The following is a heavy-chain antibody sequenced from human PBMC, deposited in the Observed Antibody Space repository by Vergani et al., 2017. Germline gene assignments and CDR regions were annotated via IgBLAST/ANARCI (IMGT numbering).Heavy chain of an antibody. CDR2: IYYSGST. Sequence: QLQLQESGPGLVKPSETLSLTCTVSGGSISSSSYYWGWFRQPPGKGLEWIGSIYYSGSTYYNPSLKSRVTISVDTSKNQFSLKLSSVTAADTAVYYCARQRITIFGVVTQGYYMDVWGKXP. D-gene: IGHD3-3*01. CDR1: GGSISSSSYY. CDR3: ARQRITIFGVVTQGYYMDV. V-gene: IGHV4-39*01. J-gene: IGHJ6*03.